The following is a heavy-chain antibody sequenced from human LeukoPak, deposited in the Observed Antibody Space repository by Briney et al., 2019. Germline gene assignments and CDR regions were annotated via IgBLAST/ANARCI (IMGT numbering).Heavy chain of an antibody. Sequence: GSVKVSCKASGYTFTNYDINWVRQAPGQGLEWMGWMNPHSGNTGYAQKFQGRVTMTSNTSVSTAYMELSSLRSEDTALYYCARGNTGVTGWGQGTLVTVSS. V-gene: IGHV1-8*01. J-gene: IGHJ4*02. CDR3: ARGNTGVTG. D-gene: IGHD2-21*02. CDR1: GYTFTNYD. CDR2: MNPHSGNT.